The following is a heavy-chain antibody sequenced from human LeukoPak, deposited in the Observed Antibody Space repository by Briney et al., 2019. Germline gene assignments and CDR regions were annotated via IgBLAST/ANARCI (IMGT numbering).Heavy chain of an antibody. J-gene: IGHJ4*02. CDR3: ATVVPAARLDY. D-gene: IGHD2-2*01. Sequence: SETLSLTCTVSGGSISSSSYYWGWIRQPPGKGLEWIGSIYYNGSTYYNPSLKSRVTISVDTSKNQSSLKLSSVTAADTAVYYCATVVPAARLDYWGQGTLVTVSS. CDR2: IYYNGST. CDR1: GGSISSSSYY. V-gene: IGHV4-39*01.